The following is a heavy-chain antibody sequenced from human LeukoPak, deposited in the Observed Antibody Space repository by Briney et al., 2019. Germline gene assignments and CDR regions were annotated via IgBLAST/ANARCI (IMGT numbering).Heavy chain of an antibody. V-gene: IGHV4-39*07. CDR1: GGSISSSSYY. Sequence: PSETLSLTCTVSGGSISSSSYYWGWIRQPPGKGLEWIGSIYYSGSTYYNPSLKSRVTISVDTSKNQFSLKLSSVTAADTAVYYCARISAAGIYWYFDPWDRGTLVTVSS. D-gene: IGHD6-13*01. CDR3: ARISAAGIYWYFDP. J-gene: IGHJ2*01. CDR2: IYYSGST.